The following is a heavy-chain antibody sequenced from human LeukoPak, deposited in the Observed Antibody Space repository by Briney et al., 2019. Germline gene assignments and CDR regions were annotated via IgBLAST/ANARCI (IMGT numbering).Heavy chain of an antibody. CDR1: GFTFSKAW. V-gene: IGHV3-15*01. J-gene: IGHJ4*02. CDR3: TTGAGTYSSAWPDY. D-gene: IGHD6-19*01. Sequence: KSGRSLRLSCAASGFTFSKAWMTWVRQAPGKGLEWVGRIKSNTEGGTTEYAAPVKGRFTISRDDSKNTLSLQMNSLKTEDTAVYYCTTGAGTYSSAWPDYWGQGTLVTVSS. CDR2: IKSNTEGGTT.